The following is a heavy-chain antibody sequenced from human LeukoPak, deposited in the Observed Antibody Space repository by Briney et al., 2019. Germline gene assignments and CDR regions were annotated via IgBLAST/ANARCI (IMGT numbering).Heavy chain of an antibody. V-gene: IGHV1-2*02. CDR1: GYTFTSYD. Sequence: ASVKVSCKASGYTFTSYDINWVRQAPGQGLEWMGWINPNSGGTNYAQKFQGRVTVTRDTSISTAYMELNRLRSDDTAVYYCARGRWSNSGFDYWGQGTLVTVSS. J-gene: IGHJ4*02. CDR3: ARGRWSNSGFDY. D-gene: IGHD6-13*01. CDR2: INPNSGGT.